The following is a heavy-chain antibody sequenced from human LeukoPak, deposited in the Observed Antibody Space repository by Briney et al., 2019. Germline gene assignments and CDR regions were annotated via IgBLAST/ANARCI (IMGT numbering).Heavy chain of an antibody. CDR1: GFTFSSYW. V-gene: IGHV3-7*03. Sequence: GGSLRLSCAASGFTFSSYWMSWVRQAPGKGLEWVANIKQDGSEIYYVDSVKGRFTISRDNAKNSLYLQMNSLRAEDTAVYYCAKGVDNYYDSSGSDYWGQGTLVTVSS. CDR2: IKQDGSEI. J-gene: IGHJ4*02. CDR3: AKGVDNYYDSSGSDY. D-gene: IGHD3-22*01.